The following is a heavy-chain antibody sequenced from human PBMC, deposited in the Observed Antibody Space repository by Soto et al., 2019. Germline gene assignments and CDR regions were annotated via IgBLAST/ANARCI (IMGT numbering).Heavy chain of an antibody. D-gene: IGHD5-18*01. CDR1: GFTFGSYR. CDR3: AIDRGGQLAYSHYGMDV. CDR2: ISYNGSNK. J-gene: IGHJ6*02. Sequence: GGSLRLSCAASGFTFGSYRMHWVRQAPGKGLERVAVISYNGSNKYYADSVKGRFTISSYTSKNTMYLQINYLRAADTAVYFCAIDRGGQLAYSHYGMDVWGQGSTVTVSS. V-gene: IGHV3-30*03.